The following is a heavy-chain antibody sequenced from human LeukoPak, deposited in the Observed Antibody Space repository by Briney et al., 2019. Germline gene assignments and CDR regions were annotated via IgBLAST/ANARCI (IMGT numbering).Heavy chain of an antibody. CDR2: IWYDGSNK. J-gene: IGHJ3*02. D-gene: IGHD3-22*01. V-gene: IGHV3-33*01. CDR1: GFTFSSYG. CDR3: ARDYDSSGYDAFDI. Sequence: GGSLRLSCAASGFTFSSYGMHWVRQAPGKGLEWVAVIWYDGSNKYYADSVKGRFTISRDNSKNTPYLQMNSLRAEDTAVYYCARDYDSSGYDAFDIWGQGTMVTVSS.